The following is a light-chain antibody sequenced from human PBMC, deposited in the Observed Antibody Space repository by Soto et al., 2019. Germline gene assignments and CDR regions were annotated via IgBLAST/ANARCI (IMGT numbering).Light chain of an antibody. Sequence: SYELNQPPSVSVAPGKTARITCGGNNIGSKSVHWYQQKPGQAPVLVIYYDSDRPSGIPERFSGSNSGNTATLTISRVEAGDEADYYCQVWDSSSDPRGVFGGGTKLTVL. CDR1: NIGSKS. J-gene: IGLJ2*01. CDR2: YDS. V-gene: IGLV3-21*04. CDR3: QVWDSSSDPRGV.